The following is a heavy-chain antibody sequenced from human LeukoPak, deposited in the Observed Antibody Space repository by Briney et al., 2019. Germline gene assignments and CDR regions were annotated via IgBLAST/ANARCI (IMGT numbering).Heavy chain of an antibody. Sequence: PGGSLRLSCAASGFTVSSNYMSWVRQAPGKGLEWVSVIYSGGSTYYADSVKGRFTISRDNSKNTLYLQMNSLRAEDTAVYYCARGEGYYDILTGSNYWGQGTLATVSS. V-gene: IGHV3-53*01. CDR3: ARGEGYYDILTGSNY. CDR2: IYSGGST. J-gene: IGHJ4*02. CDR1: GFTVSSNY. D-gene: IGHD3-9*01.